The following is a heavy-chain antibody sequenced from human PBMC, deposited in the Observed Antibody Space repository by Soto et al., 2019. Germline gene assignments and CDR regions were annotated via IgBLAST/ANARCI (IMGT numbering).Heavy chain of an antibody. CDR1: GFTFSHYG. D-gene: IGHD1-1*01. CDR2: IWHHGGNK. V-gene: IGHV3-33*01. J-gene: IGHJ6*02. CDR3: VSDETQLERRPSYGKDV. Sequence: QMQLEESGGGVVQPGRSLRLSCVASGFTFSHYGMHWVRQAPGKGLEWVAVIWHHGGNKYYPDSVKGRFTISRDNARNTLYLQMDSLRGEDTGVYYCVSDETQLERRPSYGKDVWGRGTTVIVSS.